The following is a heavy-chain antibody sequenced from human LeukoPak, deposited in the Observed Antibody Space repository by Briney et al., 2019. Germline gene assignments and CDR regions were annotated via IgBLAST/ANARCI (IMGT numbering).Heavy chain of an antibody. CDR3: ARSGSRRGYSGYDGGWFDP. D-gene: IGHD5-12*01. J-gene: IGHJ5*02. CDR2: MNPNSGNA. CDR1: GYTFTSYD. Sequence: ASVKVSCKASGYTFTSYDINWVRQATGQGLEWIGWMNPNSGNAGYAQKFQGRVTMTRNTSISTAYMELSSLRSEDTAVYYCARSGSRRGYSGYDGGWFDPWGQGTLVTVSS. V-gene: IGHV1-8*01.